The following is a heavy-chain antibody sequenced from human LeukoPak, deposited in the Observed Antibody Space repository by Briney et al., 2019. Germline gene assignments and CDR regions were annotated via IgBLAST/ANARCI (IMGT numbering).Heavy chain of an antibody. J-gene: IGHJ4*02. CDR1: GFTFSSYG. V-gene: IGHV3-30*18. CDR3: AKDAWLVRSRYYFDY. Sequence: GRSLRLSCAASGFTFSSYGMHWVRQAPGKGLEWVAVISYDGSNKYYADSVKGRFTISRDNSKNTLYLQMNSLRAEDTAVYYCAKDAWLVRSRYYFDYWGQGILVTVSS. CDR2: ISYDGSNK. D-gene: IGHD6-19*01.